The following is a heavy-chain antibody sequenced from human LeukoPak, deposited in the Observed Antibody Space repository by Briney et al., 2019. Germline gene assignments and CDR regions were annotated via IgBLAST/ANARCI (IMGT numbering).Heavy chain of an antibody. J-gene: IGHJ4*02. CDR1: GYTFTGYY. CDR2: INPNSGGT. CDR3: AKVKPSSGYALPD. D-gene: IGHD5-12*01. Sequence: ASVKVSCKASGYTFTGYYMHWVRQAPGQGLEWMGWINPNSGGTNYAQKFQGRVTMTRDTSISTAYMELSRLRSDDTAVYHCAKVKPSSGYALPDWGQGTLVTVSS. V-gene: IGHV1-2*02.